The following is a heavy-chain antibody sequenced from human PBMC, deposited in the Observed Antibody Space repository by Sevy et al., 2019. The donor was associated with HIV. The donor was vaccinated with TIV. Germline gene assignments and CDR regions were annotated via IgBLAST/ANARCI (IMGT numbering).Heavy chain of an antibody. J-gene: IGHJ5*02. CDR1: GFTFSNYA. Sequence: GGSLRLSCAASGFTFSNYAMTWVRQAPGKGLEWVSGIGGSGSGTYYAEFVTGRFTISRDNSKNTQSLQLNNLRAEDSVVYYCAKCAEDAFWSGRPNYFDPWGQGTLVTVSS. D-gene: IGHD3-3*01. V-gene: IGHV3-23*01. CDR2: IGGSGSGT. CDR3: AKCAEDAFWSGRPNYFDP.